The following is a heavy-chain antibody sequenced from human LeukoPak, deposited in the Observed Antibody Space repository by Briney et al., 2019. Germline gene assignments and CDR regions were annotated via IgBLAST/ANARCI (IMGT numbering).Heavy chain of an antibody. CDR2: ISSSSSTI. D-gene: IGHD2-21*01. J-gene: IGHJ4*02. V-gene: IGHV3-48*01. CDR3: AKERGGEFDQ. Sequence: GGSLRLSCAASGFTFSSYSMNWVRQAPGKGLEWVSYISSSSSTIYYADSVKGRFTISRDNAKNSLYLQMNSLRAEDTAVYYCAKERGGEFDQWGQGTLVTVSS. CDR1: GFTFSSYS.